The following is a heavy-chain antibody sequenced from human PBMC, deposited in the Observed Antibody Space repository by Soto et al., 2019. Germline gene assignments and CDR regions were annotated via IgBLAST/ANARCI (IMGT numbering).Heavy chain of an antibody. CDR3: ARDSKGWSADH. D-gene: IGHD3-3*01. Sequence: QVQLVQSGAEVKEPGASVRVSCKAFGYTFTNHNIHWVRQAPGQGLEWMGLIFPRGGGSIYTQKFHARITMTWNTSTTSVHMELTSLTSEDTAVYYCARDSKGWSADHWGQGTLVTVSS. CDR1: GYTFTNHN. J-gene: IGHJ4*02. CDR2: IFPRGGGS. V-gene: IGHV1-46*01.